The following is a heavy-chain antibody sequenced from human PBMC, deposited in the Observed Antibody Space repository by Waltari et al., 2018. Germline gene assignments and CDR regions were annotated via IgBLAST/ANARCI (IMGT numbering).Heavy chain of an antibody. D-gene: IGHD6-19*01. V-gene: IGHV2-5*02. CDR1: GFSVDSNGVC. Sequence: QITLKESGPTLVKPTQTLTLTCACYGFSVDSNGVCVEWVRQPPGKSLEWLATIYWDDDKNYSPSLASRLTITNDTAKNQVVLTMTNMDPLDTATYFCAHSRSGYSSGCPDYWGQGTLVSVSS. CDR3: AHSRSGYSSGCPDY. CDR2: IYWDDDK. J-gene: IGHJ4*02.